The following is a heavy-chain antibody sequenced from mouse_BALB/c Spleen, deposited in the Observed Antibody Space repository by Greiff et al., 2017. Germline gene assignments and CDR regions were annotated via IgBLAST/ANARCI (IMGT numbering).Heavy chain of an antibody. V-gene: IGHV1-87*01. CDR1: GYTFTSYW. CDR2: IYPGDGDT. D-gene: IGHD2-1*01. Sequence: QVQLQQSGAELARPGASVKLSCKASGYTFTSYWMQWVKQRPGQGLEWIGAIYPGDGDTRYTQKFKGKATLTADKSSSTAYMQLSSLASEDSAVYYCARRMPYGNYLYYAMDYWGQGTSVTVSS. CDR3: ARRMPYGNYLYYAMDY. J-gene: IGHJ4*01.